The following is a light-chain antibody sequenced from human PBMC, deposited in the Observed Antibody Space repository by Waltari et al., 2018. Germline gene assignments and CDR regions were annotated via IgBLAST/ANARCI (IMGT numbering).Light chain of an antibody. V-gene: IGKV1-9*01. CDR3: QQRNSYPFT. CDR1: QGISSY. Sequence: DIQLTQYPSSLSASVGDRVTITCRASQGISSYLAWYQQKPGKAPKLLIYKASSLQSGVPSRFSGSGSGTEFTLTISSLQPEDFAVYYCQQRNSYPFTFGPGTKLDIK. CDR2: KAS. J-gene: IGKJ3*01.